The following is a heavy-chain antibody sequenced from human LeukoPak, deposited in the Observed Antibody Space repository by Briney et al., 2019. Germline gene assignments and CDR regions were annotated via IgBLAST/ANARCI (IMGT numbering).Heavy chain of an antibody. Sequence: SETLSLTCTVAGGSISSYYWSWIRQPPGKGLEWIGYIFYSGNTNYNPSLGSRVTLSVDMSKNHFSLKLSSVYAAARAVYYWARHPPRGQLATAFEISGQGTMVTVSS. V-gene: IGHV4-59*08. CDR1: GGSISSYY. D-gene: IGHD5-24*01. J-gene: IGHJ3*02. CDR2: IFYSGNT. CDR3: ARHPPRGQLATAFEI.